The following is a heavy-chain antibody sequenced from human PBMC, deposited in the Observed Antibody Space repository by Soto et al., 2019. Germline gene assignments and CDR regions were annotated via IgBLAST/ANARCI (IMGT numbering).Heavy chain of an antibody. CDR2: IYYSGST. CDR3: ARAGSTISGPHDFRKFDY. Sequence: QVQLQESGPGLVKPSETLSLTCTVSGGSISSYYWSWIRQPPGKGLEWIGYIYYSGSTNYNPSLKSRVTISVDTSKNQFSLKLSSVAAADTAVYYCARAGSTISGPHDFRKFDYWGQGTLVTVSS. V-gene: IGHV4-59*01. D-gene: IGHD3-3*01. CDR1: GGSISSYY. J-gene: IGHJ4*02.